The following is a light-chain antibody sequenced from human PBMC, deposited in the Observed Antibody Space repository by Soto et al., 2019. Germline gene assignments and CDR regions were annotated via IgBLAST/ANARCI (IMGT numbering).Light chain of an antibody. CDR2: DAS. Sequence: EIVLTQSPATLSLSPGERATLSCRASQSVSSYLAWYQQKPGQAPRLLIYDASNRATGIPARFSGSGSGTDFTLTISRLEPEDFAVYYCQQRSNWRATFGQGNKVEIK. CDR3: QQRSNWRAT. CDR1: QSVSSY. J-gene: IGKJ1*01. V-gene: IGKV3-11*01.